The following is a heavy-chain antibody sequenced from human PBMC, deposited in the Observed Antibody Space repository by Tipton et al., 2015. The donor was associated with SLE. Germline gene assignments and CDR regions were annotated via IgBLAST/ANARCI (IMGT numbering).Heavy chain of an antibody. CDR2: VYYTGNT. CDR1: GDSISSSSYY. Sequence: TLSLTCIVSGDSISSSSYYWGWIRQPPGKGLEWVGTVYYTGNTFYNPSFKSRVTISVDTSKNQFSLNLSSVTAADTAVYYCARDEYRYDTTGYHLLGHFDFWGQGTLVTVSS. CDR3: ARDEYRYDTTGYHLLGHFDF. J-gene: IGHJ4*02. V-gene: IGHV4-39*07. D-gene: IGHD3-22*01.